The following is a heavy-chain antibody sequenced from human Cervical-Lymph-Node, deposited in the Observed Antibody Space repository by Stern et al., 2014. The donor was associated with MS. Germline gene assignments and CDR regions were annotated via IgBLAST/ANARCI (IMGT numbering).Heavy chain of an antibody. V-gene: IGHV1-18*01. D-gene: IGHD2-8*01. Sequence: VQLVESGTEVKKPGASLIVSCKASGYTFISYGISWVRQATGQGLEWVGWISADSGTTKYAQKFRDRITLTRDTSTGTAYMELRTLRYEDTAVYYCARDKMHALDYWGQGTLVSVSS. CDR3: ARDKMHALDY. J-gene: IGHJ4*02. CDR1: GYTFISYG. CDR2: ISADSGTT.